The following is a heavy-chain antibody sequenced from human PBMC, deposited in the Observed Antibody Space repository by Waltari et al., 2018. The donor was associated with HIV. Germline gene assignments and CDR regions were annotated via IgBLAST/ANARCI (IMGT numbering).Heavy chain of an antibody. J-gene: IGHJ4*02. D-gene: IGHD1-7*01. CDR3: ARDPFTNYRAFDY. V-gene: IGHV3-74*01. CDR1: GFTFSSCW. CDR2: INTDGST. Sequence: EVQLVESGGGLVQPGGSLRLSCGASGFTFSSCWMHWGRQAPGKGLVWVSRINTDGSTSYADSVKGRFTISRDNAKNTLYLQMNSLRAEDTAVYYCARDPFTNYRAFDYWGQGTLVTVSS.